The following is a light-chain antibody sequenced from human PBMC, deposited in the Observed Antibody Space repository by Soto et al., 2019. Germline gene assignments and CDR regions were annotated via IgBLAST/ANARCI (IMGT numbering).Light chain of an antibody. CDR2: EVS. Sequence: QSALTQPASVSGSPGQSITISCTGTSSDVGGYNYVSWYQQHPDKAPKLMIYEVSNRPSGVSNRFSGSKSGNTASLTISGLQAEDEADYYCSSYTSSSTLVLFGGGTKLTV. V-gene: IGLV2-14*01. J-gene: IGLJ3*02. CDR3: SSYTSSSTLVL. CDR1: SSDVGGYNY.